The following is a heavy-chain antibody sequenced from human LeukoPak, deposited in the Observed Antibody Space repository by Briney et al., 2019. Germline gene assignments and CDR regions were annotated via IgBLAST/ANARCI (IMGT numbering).Heavy chain of an antibody. D-gene: IGHD4-17*01. Sequence: ASVKVSCKASGYTFTSYYMHWVRQSPGQGLEWMGIINPSGGSTSYAQKFQGRVTMTRDTSTSTVYMELSSLRSEDTAVYYCARDASPSTVTPSRGMDWGQGPLVTVSS. J-gene: IGHJ4*02. CDR1: GYTFTSYY. V-gene: IGHV1-46*01. CDR2: INPSGGST. CDR3: ARDASPSTVTPSRGMD.